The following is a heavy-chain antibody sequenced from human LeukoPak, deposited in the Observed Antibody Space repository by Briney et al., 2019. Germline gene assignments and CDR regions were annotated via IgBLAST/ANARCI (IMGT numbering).Heavy chain of an antibody. V-gene: IGHV3-33*01. CDR1: GFTFSSYG. Sequence: GGSLRLSCAASGFTFSSYGMHWVRQAPGKGLEWVAVIWYDGSNKYYADSVKGRFTISRDNSKNTLYLQMNSLRAEDTAVYYCARGPSGWYYYFDYWGQGTLVTVSS. CDR2: IWYDGSNK. J-gene: IGHJ4*02. CDR3: ARGPSGWYYYFDY. D-gene: IGHD6-19*01.